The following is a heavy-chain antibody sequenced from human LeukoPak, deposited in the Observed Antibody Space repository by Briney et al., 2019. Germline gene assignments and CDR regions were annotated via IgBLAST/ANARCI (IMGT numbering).Heavy chain of an antibody. CDR1: GGPISSNY. CDR3: ARVQVPTVISGVVTNVDHVNRGSFDS. J-gene: IGHJ4*02. V-gene: IGHV4-59*01. D-gene: IGHD3-3*01. CDR2: ISYGGGT. Sequence: KTSETLSLTCTVSGGPISSNYWSWIRKPPGKGLKWMGYISYGGGTNHSPSLKSRVTISVDPSKNQFSLKLSSVTAADTAVYYCARVQVPTVISGVVTNVDHVNRGSFDSWGQGSLVSVSS.